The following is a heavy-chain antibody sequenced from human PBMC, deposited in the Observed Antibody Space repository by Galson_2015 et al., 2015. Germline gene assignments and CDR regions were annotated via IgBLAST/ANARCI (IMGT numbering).Heavy chain of an antibody. Sequence: SLRLSCAASGFTFSSYWMSWVRQAPGKGLEWVANIKQDGSEKYYVDSVKGRFTISRDNAKNSLYLQMNSLRAEYTAVYYCARARGLSRVLWYFDLWGRGTLVTVSS. V-gene: IGHV3-7*01. CDR3: ARARGLSRVLWYFDL. CDR2: IKQDGSEK. D-gene: IGHD5-12*01. CDR1: GFTFSSYW. J-gene: IGHJ2*01.